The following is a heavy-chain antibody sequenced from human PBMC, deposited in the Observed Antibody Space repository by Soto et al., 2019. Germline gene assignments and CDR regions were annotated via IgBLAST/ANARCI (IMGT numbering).Heavy chain of an antibody. Sequence: SETLSLTCTVSGASISSSSYYWGWIRQPPGKGLEWIGSIYYSGSTYYNPSLKSRVTISVDTSKNQFSLKLSSVTAADTAVYYCASSRQQRDGTYSHYGMDGCGPATTVTV. J-gene: IGHJ6*01. CDR3: ASSRQQRDGTYSHYGMDG. D-gene: IGHD6-13*01. CDR1: GASISSSSYY. V-gene: IGHV4-39*01. CDR2: IYYSGST.